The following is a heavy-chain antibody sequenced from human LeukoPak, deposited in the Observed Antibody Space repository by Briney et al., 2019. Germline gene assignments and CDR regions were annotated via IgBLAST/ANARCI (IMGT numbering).Heavy chain of an antibody. CDR2: ISSSSSYI. J-gene: IGHJ3*02. CDR3: ARDHRATTPPELWFGELLLRNDAFDI. Sequence: GSLRLSCAASGFTFSSYSMNRVRQAPGKGLEWVSSISSSSSYIYYEGSVKGRFNIARDNSKNSLYLQMNSLRVEDTAVYYCARDHRATTPPELWFGELLLRNDAFDIWGQGTMVTVSS. CDR1: GFTFSSYS. V-gene: IGHV3-21*01. D-gene: IGHD3-10*01.